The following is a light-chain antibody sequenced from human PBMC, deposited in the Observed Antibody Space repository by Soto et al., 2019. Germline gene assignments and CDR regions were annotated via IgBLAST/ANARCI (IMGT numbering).Light chain of an antibody. J-gene: IGLJ3*02. V-gene: IGLV1-40*01. CDR3: QSYDSSLSGWV. CDR1: SSNIGAGYD. CDR2: GNS. Sequence: QSVLTQPPSVSGAPGQKVTISCTGSSSNIGAGYDVHWYQQLPGTAPKLLIYGNSNRPSGVPDRFSGSKSGTSASRAITGLQAGEESDYYCQSYDSSLSGWVFGGRTKLTVL.